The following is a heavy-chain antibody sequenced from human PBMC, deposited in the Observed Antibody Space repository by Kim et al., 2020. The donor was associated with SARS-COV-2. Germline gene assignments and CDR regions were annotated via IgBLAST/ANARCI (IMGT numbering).Heavy chain of an antibody. J-gene: IGHJ6*02. Sequence: GGSLRLSCAASGFTFSSYEMNWVRQAPGKGLEWVSYISSSGSTIYYADSVKGRFTISRDNAKNSLYLQMNSLRAEDTAVYYCARDLPVLRYFDWLPGYYYYYGMDVWGQGTTVTVSS. CDR3: ARDLPVLRYFDWLPGYYYYYGMDV. V-gene: IGHV3-48*03. CDR1: GFTFSSYE. D-gene: IGHD3-9*01. CDR2: ISSSGSTI.